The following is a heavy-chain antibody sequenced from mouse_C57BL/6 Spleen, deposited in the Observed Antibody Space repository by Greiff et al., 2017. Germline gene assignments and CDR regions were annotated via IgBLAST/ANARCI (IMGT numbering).Heavy chain of an antibody. J-gene: IGHJ2*01. D-gene: IGHD1-1*01. CDR2: IDPETGGT. Sequence: QVQLQQSGAELVRPGASVTLSCKASGYTFTDYEMHWVKQTPVHGLEWIGAIDPETGGTAYNQKFKGKAILTADQSSSTAYMELRSLTSEDSAVYYCTRFYYYGSSDYWGQGTTLTVSS. CDR3: TRFYYYGSSDY. V-gene: IGHV1-15*01. CDR1: GYTFTDYE.